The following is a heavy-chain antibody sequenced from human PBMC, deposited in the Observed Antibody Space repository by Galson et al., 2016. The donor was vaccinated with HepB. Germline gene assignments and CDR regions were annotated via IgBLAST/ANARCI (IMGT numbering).Heavy chain of an antibody. Sequence: SLRLSCAGSGFTFSTYVMHWVRQAPGKGPQWVTVISNDGNSEYYADSVKGRFTIFRDTSENTLSLQMNSLGPDDTAVYYCAGESGSSDSGDAFDIWGQGTMVTVSS. CDR1: GFTFSTYV. V-gene: IGHV3-30*06. CDR3: AGESGSSDSGDAFDI. D-gene: IGHD2-15*01. J-gene: IGHJ3*02. CDR2: ISNDGNSE.